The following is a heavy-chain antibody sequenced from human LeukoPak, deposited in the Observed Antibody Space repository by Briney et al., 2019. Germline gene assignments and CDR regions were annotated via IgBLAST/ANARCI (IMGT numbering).Heavy chain of an antibody. D-gene: IGHD5-24*01. CDR3: AREVVEMATIGSYYYYYMDV. CDR1: GFTFSSYS. V-gene: IGHV3-48*01. J-gene: IGHJ6*03. CDR2: ISSSSSTI. Sequence: GSLRLSCAASGFTFSSYSMNWVRQAPGKELEWVSYISSSSSTIYYADSVKGRFTISRDNAKNSLYLQMNSLRAEDTAVYYCAREVVEMATIGSYYYYYMDVWGKGTTVTVSS.